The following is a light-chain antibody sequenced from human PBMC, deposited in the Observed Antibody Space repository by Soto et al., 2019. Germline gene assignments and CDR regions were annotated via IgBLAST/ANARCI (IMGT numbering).Light chain of an antibody. J-gene: IGLJ3*02. Sequence: QSALTQPASVSGSPGQSITLSCIGTSSDVGGYNHVSWYQQHPGKAPKLMIYEVSNRPSGVSNRFSGSKSGYTASLTISELQAEDEADYYCTSFTSSSTWVFGGGTQLTVL. CDR3: TSFTSSSTWV. CDR1: SSDVGGYNH. V-gene: IGLV2-14*01. CDR2: EVS.